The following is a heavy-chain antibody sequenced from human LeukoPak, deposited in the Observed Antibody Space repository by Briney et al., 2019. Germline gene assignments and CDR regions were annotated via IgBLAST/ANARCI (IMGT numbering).Heavy chain of an antibody. J-gene: IGHJ4*02. V-gene: IGHV1-69*05. Sequence: ASVTVSCKASGGTFSSYAISWVRQAPGQGLEWMGGIIPIFGTANYAQKFQGISTITTDESTSTAYMGLSSLRSEDTAQYYCARGESYFDYWGQGTLVTVSS. CDR2: IIPIFGTA. D-gene: IGHD3-10*01. CDR1: GGTFSSYA. CDR3: ARGESYFDY.